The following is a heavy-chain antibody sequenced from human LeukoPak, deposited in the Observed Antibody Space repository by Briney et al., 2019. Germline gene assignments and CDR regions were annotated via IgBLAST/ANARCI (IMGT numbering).Heavy chain of an antibody. V-gene: IGHV3-23*01. CDR3: TMPYGDYVS. CDR1: GFTFSSYA. CDR2: IRGSGDST. J-gene: IGHJ5*02. D-gene: IGHD4-17*01. Sequence: PGGSLRLSCVASGFTFSSYAMNRVRQAPGKGLEWVSGIRGSGDSTYYADSVKGRFTISRDNSKSTVYLQMNSLRAEETAVYYCTMPYGDYVSWGQGTLVTVSS.